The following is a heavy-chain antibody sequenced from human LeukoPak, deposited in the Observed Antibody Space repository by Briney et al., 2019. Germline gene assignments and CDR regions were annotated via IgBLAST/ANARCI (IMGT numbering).Heavy chain of an antibody. V-gene: IGHV1-2*02. Sequence: ASVKVSCKASGYTFTGYYMHWVRQAPGQGLEWMGWINPNSGGTNYAQKFQGRVTMTRDTSISTAYMELSRLRSDDTAVYYCARVFDSSGYRNWFDPWGQGTLVTVSS. D-gene: IGHD3-22*01. CDR1: GYTFTGYY. J-gene: IGHJ5*02. CDR2: INPNSGGT. CDR3: ARVFDSSGYRNWFDP.